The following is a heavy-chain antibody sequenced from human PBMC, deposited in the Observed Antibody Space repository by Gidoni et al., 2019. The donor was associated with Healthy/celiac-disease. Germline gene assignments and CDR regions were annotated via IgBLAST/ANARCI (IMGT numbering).Heavy chain of an antibody. V-gene: IGHV4-30-2*01. CDR1: GAPISSGGYS. Sequence: QLQLQESGSGLVTPSQTLSLTCAVSGAPISSGGYSWRWLRQPPGKGLEWIGYISHSGSTYYNPSLKSRVTISVDRSKNQFALKLSSVTAADTAVYYCARGGVVAATHNYYYYGMDVWGQGTTVTVSS. D-gene: IGHD2-15*01. CDR2: ISHSGST. J-gene: IGHJ6*02. CDR3: ARGGVVAATHNYYYYGMDV.